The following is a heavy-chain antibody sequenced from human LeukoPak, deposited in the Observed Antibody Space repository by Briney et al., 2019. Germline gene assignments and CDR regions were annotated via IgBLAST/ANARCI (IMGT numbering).Heavy chain of an antibody. CDR3: ARVDCSSTSCYLGVDY. D-gene: IGHD2-2*01. Sequence: GGSLRLFCAASGFTFSSYSMNWVRQAPGKGLEWVSYISSSSSTIYYADSVKGRFTISRDNAKNSLYLQMNSLRAEDTAVYYCARVDCSSTSCYLGVDYWGQGTLVTVSS. CDR2: ISSSSSTI. V-gene: IGHV3-48*01. J-gene: IGHJ4*02. CDR1: GFTFSSYS.